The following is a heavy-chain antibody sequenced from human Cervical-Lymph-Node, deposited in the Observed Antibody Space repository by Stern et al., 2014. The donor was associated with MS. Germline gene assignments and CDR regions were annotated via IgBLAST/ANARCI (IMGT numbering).Heavy chain of an antibody. J-gene: IGHJ4*02. CDR1: GYTFTSYG. CDR3: ARSSSWYFDY. D-gene: IGHD6-13*01. Sequence: QVQLVQSGTEVKKPWASVKVSCKASGYTFTSYGISWVRQVPGQGLEWMGWITTHNGNTDYSQKVQARVTFTPDTSTHPPYLELRSLRSDDTAVYYCARSSSWYFDYWGQGTLVTVSS. V-gene: IGHV1-18*01. CDR2: ITTHNGNT.